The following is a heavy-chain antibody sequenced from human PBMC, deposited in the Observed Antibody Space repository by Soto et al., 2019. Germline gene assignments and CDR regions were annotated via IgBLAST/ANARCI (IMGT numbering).Heavy chain of an antibody. Sequence: AASVKVSCKASGFTFTSSAVQWVRQARGQRLEWIGWIVVGSGNTNYAQKFQERVTITRDMSTSTAYMELSSLRSEDTAVYYCAAEQDYYYYYGMDVWGQGTTVTVSS. CDR3: AAEQDYYYYYGMDV. V-gene: IGHV1-58*01. CDR2: IVVGSGNT. J-gene: IGHJ6*02. CDR1: GFTFTSSA.